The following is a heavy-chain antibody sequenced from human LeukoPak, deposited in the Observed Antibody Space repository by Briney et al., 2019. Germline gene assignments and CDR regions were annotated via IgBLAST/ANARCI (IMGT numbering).Heavy chain of an antibody. Sequence: KLGGSLRLSCAASGSTFHSYGVHWVRQAPGKGLEWVSSISSSSSYIYYADSVKGRFTISRDNAKNSLYLQMNSLRAEDTAVYYCARDLERFVSGSYFEVDYWGQGTLVTVSS. CDR1: GSTFHSYG. J-gene: IGHJ4*02. CDR3: ARDLERFVSGSYFEVDY. V-gene: IGHV3-21*01. CDR2: ISSSSSYI. D-gene: IGHD3-10*01.